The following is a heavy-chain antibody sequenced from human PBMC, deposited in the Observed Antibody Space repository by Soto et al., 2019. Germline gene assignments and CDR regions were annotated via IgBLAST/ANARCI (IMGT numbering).Heavy chain of an antibody. Sequence: EVQLVESGGGLIQPGGSLRLSCAASGFSVSSTYMSWVRQVPGKGLEWVSSLYKNDDTYYAESVRGRFTISRDNSKNSLYLEMTSLSGDDTAVYYCARALGTVTKDFWGQGTLVTVSS. D-gene: IGHD4-17*01. J-gene: IGHJ1*01. CDR1: GFSVSSTY. CDR3: ARALGTVTKDF. V-gene: IGHV3-53*01. CDR2: LYKNDDT.